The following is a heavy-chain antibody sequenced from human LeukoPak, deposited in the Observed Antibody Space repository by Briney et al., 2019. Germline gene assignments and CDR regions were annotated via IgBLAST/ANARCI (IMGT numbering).Heavy chain of an antibody. CDR3: ARERVKDYDILTGSYHYYYYMDV. Sequence: PGGSLRLSCAASGFTFSTCSMNWVRQAPGKGLEWVSYITSSSSTIHYADSVKGRFTISRDNAKNSLYLQMNSLRAEDTAVYYCARERVKDYDILTGSYHYYYYMDVWGKGTTVTVSS. V-gene: IGHV3-48*01. CDR1: GFTFSTCS. CDR2: ITSSSSTI. J-gene: IGHJ6*03. D-gene: IGHD3-9*01.